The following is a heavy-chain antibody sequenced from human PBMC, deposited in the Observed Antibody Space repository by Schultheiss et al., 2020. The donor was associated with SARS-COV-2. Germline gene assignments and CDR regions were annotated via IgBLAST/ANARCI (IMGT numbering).Heavy chain of an antibody. Sequence: GGSLRLSCAASGFTFSSYAMSWVRQAPGKGLEWVSAISGSGGSTYYADSVKGRFTISRDNSKNTLYLQMNSLRAEDTAVYYCARELAYCGGDCYSAIMDAFDIWGQGTMVTVSS. CDR3: ARELAYCGGDCYSAIMDAFDI. CDR1: GFTFSSYA. J-gene: IGHJ3*02. D-gene: IGHD2-21*02. CDR2: ISGSGGST. V-gene: IGHV3-23*01.